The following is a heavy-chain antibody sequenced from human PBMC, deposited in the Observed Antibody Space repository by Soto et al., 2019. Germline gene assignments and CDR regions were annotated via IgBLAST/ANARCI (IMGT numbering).Heavy chain of an antibody. CDR3: ARGAGYSSGWHFDY. Sequence: SETLSLTCTFSGCSISSYYWSWIRQPPGKGLEWIGYIYYSGSTNYNPSLKSRVTISVDTSKNQFSLKLSSVTAADTAVYYCARGAGYSSGWHFDYWGQGTLVTVSS. V-gene: IGHV4-59*12. CDR1: GCSISSYY. CDR2: IYYSGST. J-gene: IGHJ4*02. D-gene: IGHD6-19*01.